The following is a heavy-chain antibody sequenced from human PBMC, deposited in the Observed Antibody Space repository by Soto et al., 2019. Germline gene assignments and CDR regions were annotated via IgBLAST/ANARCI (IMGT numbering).Heavy chain of an antibody. CDR3: ARPIQNPLPYCSGGSCYSGHYYYSYYMDV. D-gene: IGHD2-15*01. CDR2: IYSGGST. CDR1: GFTVSSNY. Sequence: PGGSLRLSCAASGFTVSSNYMSWVRQAPGKGLEWVSVIYSGGSTYYADSVKGGFTISRDNSKNTLYLQMNSLRSEDTAVYYCARPIQNPLPYCSGGSCYSGHYYYSYYMDVWGKGTTVTVSS. V-gene: IGHV3-53*05. J-gene: IGHJ6*03.